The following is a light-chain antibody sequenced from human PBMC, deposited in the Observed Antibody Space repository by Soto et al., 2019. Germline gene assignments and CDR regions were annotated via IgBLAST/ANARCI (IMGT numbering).Light chain of an antibody. CDR2: GAS. CDR3: QQYDTSPTT. V-gene: IGKV3-20*01. J-gene: IGKJ1*01. Sequence: DIVLTQSPGTLSLSPGERATLSCRASQSVSSSNLAWYQQKPGQSPRLLIYGASNRATGIPDRFSGSGSGTDFTLTISRLEPEDFAVFYCQQYDTSPTTFGQGTKVEI. CDR1: QSVSSSN.